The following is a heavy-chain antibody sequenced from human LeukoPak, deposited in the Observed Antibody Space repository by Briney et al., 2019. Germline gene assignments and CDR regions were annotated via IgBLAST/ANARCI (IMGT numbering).Heavy chain of an antibody. J-gene: IGHJ4*02. V-gene: IGHV7-4-1*02. CDR3: ARAYPILRTGCSSTSCYTKGLRYFDY. Sequence: GASVTVSCTASGYTFTSYAMNWVRQAPGQGLEWMGWINTNTGNPTYAQGFTGRFVFSLDTSVSTAYLQISSLKAEDTAVYYCARAYPILRTGCSSTSCYTKGLRYFDYWGQGTLVTVSS. D-gene: IGHD2-2*02. CDR1: GYTFTSYA. CDR2: INTNTGNP.